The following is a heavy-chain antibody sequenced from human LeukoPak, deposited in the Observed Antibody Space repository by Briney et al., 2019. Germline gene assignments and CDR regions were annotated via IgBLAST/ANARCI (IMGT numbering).Heavy chain of an antibody. D-gene: IGHD1/OR15-1a*01. V-gene: IGHV5-51*01. CDR3: ATSESQTKFDF. CDR1: GYSFTNYW. Sequence: GESLKISCKGSGYSFTNYWIGWVRQMPGKGLEWMGIIFPGDSETIYSPSFQGQVTISADKSLSTAYLQRSSLKASDSAMYYCATSESQTKFDFWGQGTLVTASS. CDR2: IFPGDSET. J-gene: IGHJ4*02.